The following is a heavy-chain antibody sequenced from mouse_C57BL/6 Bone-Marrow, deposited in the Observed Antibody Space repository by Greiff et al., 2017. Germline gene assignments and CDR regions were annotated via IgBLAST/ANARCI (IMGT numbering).Heavy chain of an antibody. D-gene: IGHD2-5*01. J-gene: IGHJ2*01. Sequence: EVQGVESGGDLVKPGGSLKLSCAASGFTFSSYGMSWVRQTPDKRLEWVATISSGGSYTYYPDSVKGRFTISRDNAKNTLYLHMSSLKSEDTAMYYCARHGDYSNYGDYWGQGTTLTVSS. CDR1: GFTFSSYG. CDR2: ISSGGSYT. CDR3: ARHGDYSNYGDY. V-gene: IGHV5-6*01.